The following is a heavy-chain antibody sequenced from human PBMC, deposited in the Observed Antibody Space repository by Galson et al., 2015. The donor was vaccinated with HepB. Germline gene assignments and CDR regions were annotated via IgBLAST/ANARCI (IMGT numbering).Heavy chain of an antibody. CDR2: IYYSGRT. CDR3: ARGPHVSTDVFVETTMVIDY. V-gene: IGHV4-39*07. CDR1: GGSISSGTYY. D-gene: IGHD5-18*01. Sequence: SETLSLTCTVSGGSISSGTYYWGWIRQPPGKGLEWIGSIYYSGRTYYNPSLKSRVTISVDTSKNQFSLKLSSVTPADTAVYYCARGPHVSTDVFVETTMVIDYWGQGTLVTVSS. J-gene: IGHJ4*02.